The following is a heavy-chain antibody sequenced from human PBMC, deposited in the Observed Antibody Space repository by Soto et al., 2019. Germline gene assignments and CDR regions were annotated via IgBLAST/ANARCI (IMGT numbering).Heavy chain of an antibody. CDR3: ARGMDV. V-gene: IGHV4-61*01. J-gene: IGHJ6*02. CDR2: IYYSGST. CDR1: GGSVSSGSYY. Sequence: QVQLQESGPGLVKPSETLSLTCTVSGGSVSSGSYYWSWIRQPPGKGLEWIGYIYYSGSTNYNPSLRSRVTISVDTSKNQFSLKLSSVTAADTAVYYCARGMDVWGQGTTVTVSS.